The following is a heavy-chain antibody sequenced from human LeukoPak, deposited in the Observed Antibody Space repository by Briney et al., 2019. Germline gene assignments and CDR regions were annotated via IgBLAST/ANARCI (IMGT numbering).Heavy chain of an antibody. Sequence: AGGSLRLSCAASGFTFSSYAMSWVRQAPGKGLEWVSAISGSGGSTYYADSVKGRFTISRDNSKNTLYLQMNSLRAEDTAVYYCAKVPGASIVVAGPFDYWGQGTLVTVSS. CDR3: AKVPGASIVVAGPFDY. CDR2: ISGSGGST. CDR1: GFTFSSYA. D-gene: IGHD6-19*01. J-gene: IGHJ4*02. V-gene: IGHV3-23*01.